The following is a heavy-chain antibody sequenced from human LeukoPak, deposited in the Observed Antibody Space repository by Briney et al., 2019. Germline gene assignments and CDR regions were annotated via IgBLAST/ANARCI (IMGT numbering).Heavy chain of an antibody. CDR3: ASTVTTGAFDI. J-gene: IGHJ3*02. V-gene: IGHV3-33*01. D-gene: IGHD4-17*01. CDR2: IWYDGTNK. Sequence: PGRSLRLSCAASGFTFSSYGMHWVRQAPGKGLEWVAVIWYDGTNKYYADSVKGRFTISRDNSKNTLYLQMNSLRAEDTAVYYCASTVTTGAFDIWGQGTMVTVSS. CDR1: GFTFSSYG.